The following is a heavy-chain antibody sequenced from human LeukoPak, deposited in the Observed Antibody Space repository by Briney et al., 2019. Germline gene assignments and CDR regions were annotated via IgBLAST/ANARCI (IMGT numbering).Heavy chain of an antibody. D-gene: IGHD2-15*01. V-gene: IGHV3-30*04. CDR1: GFTFSSYA. CDR3: AREGPVVVAATAYYYYYYMDV. Sequence: GGSLRLSCAASGFTFSSYAMHWVRQAPGKGLEWVAVISYDGSNKYYADSVKGRFTISRDNSKNTLYLQMNSLRAEDTAVYYFAREGPVVVAATAYYYYYYMDVWGKGTTVTVSS. J-gene: IGHJ6*03. CDR2: ISYDGSNK.